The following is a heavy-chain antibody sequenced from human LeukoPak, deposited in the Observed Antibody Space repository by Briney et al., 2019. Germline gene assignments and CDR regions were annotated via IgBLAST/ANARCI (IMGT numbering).Heavy chain of an antibody. CDR1: GGSISSSRYY. D-gene: IGHD1-26*01. J-gene: IGHJ4*02. CDR3: ARLVGAATDPLDY. CDR2: IYYSGTT. V-gene: IGHV4-39*01. Sequence: SETLSLTCTVSGGSISSSRYYWGWIRQPPGKGLEWIGTIYYSGTTYYNPSLKSRVTISIDTSKNQFSLKLSSVTAADTAVYYCARLVGAATDPLDYWGQGTLVTVSS.